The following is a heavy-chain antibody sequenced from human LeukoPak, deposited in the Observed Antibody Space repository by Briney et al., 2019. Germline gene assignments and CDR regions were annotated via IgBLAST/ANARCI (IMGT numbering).Heavy chain of an antibody. Sequence: ASVKVSCKASGYTFTGYYMHWVRQAPGQGLEWMGWINPNSGGTNYAQKFQGRVTTTRDTSISTAYMELSRLRSDDTAVYYCARAGDYYGSGSYPSWGQGTLVTVSS. J-gene: IGHJ5*02. V-gene: IGHV1-2*02. CDR2: INPNSGGT. CDR3: ARAGDYYGSGSYPS. D-gene: IGHD3-10*01. CDR1: GYTFTGYY.